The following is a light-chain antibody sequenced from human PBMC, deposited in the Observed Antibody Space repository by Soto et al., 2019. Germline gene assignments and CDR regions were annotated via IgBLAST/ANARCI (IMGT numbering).Light chain of an antibody. CDR3: QPYGSSPRT. Sequence: EIVLTQSPGTLSLSPGERATLSCRASQSVSSSYLAWYQQKPGQAPRLLIYGASSRATGIPDRFSGSGSGTDFTLTISRLEPEDFAVYYCQPYGSSPRTFGPGTKVEIK. CDR2: GAS. CDR1: QSVSSSY. J-gene: IGKJ1*01. V-gene: IGKV3-20*01.